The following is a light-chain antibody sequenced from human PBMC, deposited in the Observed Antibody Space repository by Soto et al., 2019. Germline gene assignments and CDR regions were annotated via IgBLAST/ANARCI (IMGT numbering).Light chain of an antibody. Sequence: EVVLTQSSVTLSLSPGERATLSCRASQSFRGLLAWYQQKHGQAPRLLIYDAYNRATGIPPRFSGSGSGTDFTLTISSLEPEDSAVYYCQQRHMWPITFGQGTRLEIK. J-gene: IGKJ5*01. CDR1: QSFRGL. V-gene: IGKV3-11*01. CDR3: QQRHMWPIT. CDR2: DAY.